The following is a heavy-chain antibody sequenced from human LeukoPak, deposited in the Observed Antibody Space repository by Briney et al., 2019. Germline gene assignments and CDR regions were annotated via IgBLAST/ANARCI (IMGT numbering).Heavy chain of an antibody. V-gene: IGHV3-74*01. J-gene: IGHJ4*02. CDR1: GFTFSSYW. CDR3: AKDSLLWFGELLYGFDY. Sequence: GGSLRLSCVASGFTFSSYWMHWVRQAPGKGLVWVSRINSDGSNTTYADSVKGRFTISRDNAKNTLYLQMNSLRAEDTAVYYCAKDSLLWFGELLYGFDYWGQGTLVTVSS. CDR2: INSDGSNT. D-gene: IGHD3-10*01.